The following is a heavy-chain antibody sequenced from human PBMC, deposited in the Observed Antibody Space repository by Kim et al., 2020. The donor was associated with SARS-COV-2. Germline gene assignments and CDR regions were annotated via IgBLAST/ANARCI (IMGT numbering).Heavy chain of an antibody. D-gene: IGHD6-19*01. Sequence: GGSLRLSCAASGFTFSSYAMHWVRQAPGKGLEWVAVISYDGSNKYYADSVKGRFTISRDNSKNTLYLQMNSLRAEDTAVYYCARDHSSGWPFDYWGQGTLVTVSS. J-gene: IGHJ4*02. CDR2: ISYDGSNK. CDR3: ARDHSSGWPFDY. V-gene: IGHV3-30*04. CDR1: GFTFSSYA.